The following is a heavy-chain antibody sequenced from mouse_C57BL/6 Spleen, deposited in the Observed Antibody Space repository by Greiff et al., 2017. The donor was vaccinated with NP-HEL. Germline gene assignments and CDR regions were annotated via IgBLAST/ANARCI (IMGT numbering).Heavy chain of an antibody. CDR3: ARNDYDGKYFDY. CDR2: INPSSGYT. D-gene: IGHD2-4*01. Sequence: QVQLKESGAELVMPGASVKLSCTASGYTFTSYWMHWVKQRPGQGLEWIGYINPSSGYTKYNQKFKDKATLTADKSSSTAYMQLSSLTYEDSAVYYCARNDYDGKYFDYWGKGTTLTVPA. V-gene: IGHV1-7*01. J-gene: IGHJ2*01. CDR1: GYTFTSYW.